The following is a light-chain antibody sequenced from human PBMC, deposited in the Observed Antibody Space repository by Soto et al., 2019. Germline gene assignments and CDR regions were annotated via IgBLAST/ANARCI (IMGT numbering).Light chain of an antibody. CDR1: SSDVGSYNL. V-gene: IGLV2-23*01. CDR3: TSYAGSNNIGV. Sequence: QSVLTQPASVSGSPGQSITISCTGTSSDVGSYNLVSWYQQHPGKAPKLMIYEGSKRPSGVSNRFSGSKSGNTASLTISGLQGEDEAASYCTSYAGSNNIGVFGTGTKVTV. CDR2: EGS. J-gene: IGLJ1*01.